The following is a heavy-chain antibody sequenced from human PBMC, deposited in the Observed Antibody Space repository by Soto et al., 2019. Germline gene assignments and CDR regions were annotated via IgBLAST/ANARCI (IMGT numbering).Heavy chain of an antibody. J-gene: IGHJ6*02. CDR1: GYSFAGYW. CDR3: ARVGHDYSNSGMDV. CDR2: IDPSDSQT. Sequence: GESLKISCKGSGYSFAGYWITWVRQKPGKGLEWMGRIDPSDSQTYYSPSFRGHVTISVDKSISTAYLQWSSLRASDTAMYYCARVGHDYSNSGMDVWGQGTTVTVSS. V-gene: IGHV5-10-1*01. D-gene: IGHD4-4*01.